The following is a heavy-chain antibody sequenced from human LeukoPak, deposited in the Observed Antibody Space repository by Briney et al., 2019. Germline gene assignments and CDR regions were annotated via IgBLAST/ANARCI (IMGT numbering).Heavy chain of an antibody. CDR2: IIPIFGTA. CDR1: GGTFSSYA. CDR3: AGGLVVVVAATPLHYGMDV. D-gene: IGHD2-15*01. V-gene: IGHV1-69*13. J-gene: IGHJ6*02. Sequence: SVKVSCKASGGTFSSYAISWVRQAPGQGLEWMGGIIPIFGTANYAQKFQGRVTITADESTSTAYMELSSLRSEDTAVYYCAGGLVVVVAATPLHYGMDVWGQGTTVTVSS.